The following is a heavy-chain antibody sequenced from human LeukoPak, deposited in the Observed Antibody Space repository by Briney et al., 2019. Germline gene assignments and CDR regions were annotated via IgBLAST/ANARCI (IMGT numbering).Heavy chain of an antibody. D-gene: IGHD2-21*02. CDR1: GFTFSSYW. CDR3: ARDSPNCGGDCYYFDY. CDR2: IKQDGSEK. V-gene: IGHV3-7*01. Sequence: PGGSLRLSCAASGFTFSSYWMSWVRQAPGKGLEWVASIKQDGSEKYYVDSVKGRFTISRDNAKNSLYLQMNSLRAEDTAVYYCARDSPNCGGDCYYFDYWGQGTLVTVSS. J-gene: IGHJ4*02.